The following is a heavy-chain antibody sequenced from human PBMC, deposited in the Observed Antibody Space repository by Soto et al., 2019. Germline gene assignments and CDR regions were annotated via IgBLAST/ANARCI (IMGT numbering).Heavy chain of an antibody. D-gene: IGHD3-3*01. CDR3: ARDVTPYYDFWSGYYRGLRRSFDF. CDR2: IYYSGST. CDR1: AGSISSYY. J-gene: IGHJ3*01. Sequence: SETLSLTCTVSAGSISSYYWCWILQPPGKGLEWIGYIYYSGSTHYNPSLKSRVTISVDTSKNQFSLKLSSVTAADTAVYYCARDVTPYYDFWSGYYRGLRRSFDFWGKGKMGTVS. V-gene: IGHV4-59*01.